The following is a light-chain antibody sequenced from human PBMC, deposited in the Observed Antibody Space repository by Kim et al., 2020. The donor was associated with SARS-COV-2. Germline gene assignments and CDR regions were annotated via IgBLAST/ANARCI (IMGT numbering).Light chain of an antibody. J-gene: IGKJ2*01. CDR2: ASS. CDR3: LQHNTYPFT. CDR1: QDINNY. Sequence: SASVRDRVTCTCRASQDINNYLSWFQQKPGKNPKRLIYASSSLQGGVPSRFSGSGSGTEFTLTISGLQPEDFATYYCLQHNTYPFTFGQGTKLEI. V-gene: IGKV1-17*03.